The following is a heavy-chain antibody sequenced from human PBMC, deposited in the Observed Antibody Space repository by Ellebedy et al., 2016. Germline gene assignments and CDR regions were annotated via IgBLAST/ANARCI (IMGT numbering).Heavy chain of an antibody. D-gene: IGHD1-1*01. CDR3: ARGTGNWIFYGLDV. CDR1: GFTFSNYV. V-gene: IGHV3-23*01. CDR2: ISRTDDST. Sequence: GGSLRLXCTASGFTFSNYVMSWVRQAPGKGLQWVSGISRTDDSTYYADSVKGRFTISRDNSKNTLYLQMNSLRADDTAVYYCARGTGNWIFYGLDVWGQGTTVTVSS. J-gene: IGHJ6*02.